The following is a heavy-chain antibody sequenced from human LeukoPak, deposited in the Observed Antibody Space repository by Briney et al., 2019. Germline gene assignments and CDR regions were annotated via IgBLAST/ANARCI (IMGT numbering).Heavy chain of an antibody. V-gene: IGHV4-59*01. CDR3: ASKSTDHGELRFDY. CDR1: GDSTNTYF. CDR2: IYYTGTT. J-gene: IGHJ4*02. Sequence: PSETLSLTCTISGDSTNTYFWSWIRQPPGKGLEWIGYIYYTGTTNYNPSLKSRVTISVGTSKNQFSLKVNSVTAADTGVYYCASKSTDHGELRFDYWGQGTLVTVSS. D-gene: IGHD4-17*01.